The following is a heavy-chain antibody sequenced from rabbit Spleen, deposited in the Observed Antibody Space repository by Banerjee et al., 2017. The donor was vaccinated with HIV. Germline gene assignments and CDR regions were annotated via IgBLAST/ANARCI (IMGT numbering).Heavy chain of an antibody. D-gene: IGHD6-1*01. V-gene: IGHV1S45*01. J-gene: IGHJ4*01. CDR1: GFSFSNGYV. CDR3: ARGVSAGYDLYGYVPYYFYL. Sequence: QEQLVESGGGLVTLGGSLKLSCKASGFSFSNGYVMCWVRQAPGKGLEWIACINSFSGRPVYATWVNGRFTISKASWTTVTLQMTSLTAADTATYFCARGVSAGYDLYGYVPYYFYLWGPGTLVTVS. CDR2: INSFSGRP.